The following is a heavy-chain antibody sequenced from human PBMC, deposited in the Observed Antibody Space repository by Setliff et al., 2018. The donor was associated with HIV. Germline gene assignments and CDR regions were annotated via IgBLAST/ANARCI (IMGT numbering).Heavy chain of an antibody. V-gene: IGHV3-66*02. CDR3: ARAPSSYDFWSGYYYYYMDV. J-gene: IGHJ6*03. D-gene: IGHD3-3*01. CDR2: IYSGGST. Sequence: GESLKISCAASGFSVTSTYMSWVRQAPGKGLEWVSIIYSGGSTYYAGSVEGRFNISRDSSGNTLYLQMNNLRLEDTAVYYCARAPSSYDFWSGYYYYYMDVWGKGTTVTVSS. CDR1: GFSVTSTY.